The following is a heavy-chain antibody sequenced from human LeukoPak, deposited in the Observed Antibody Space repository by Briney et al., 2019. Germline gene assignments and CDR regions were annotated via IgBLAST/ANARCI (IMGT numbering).Heavy chain of an antibody. CDR3: ARVPIVVVPAAFYYYMDV. V-gene: IGHV1-18*01. J-gene: IGHJ6*03. Sequence: PSVSASCTASGYTFTSYGISWARQAPGQGLEWMGWISAYNGNTNYAQKLQGRVTMTTDTSTSTAYMELRSLRSDDTAVYYCARVPIVVVPAAFYYYMDVWGKGTTVTVSS. CDR1: GYTFTSYG. D-gene: IGHD2-2*01. CDR2: ISAYNGNT.